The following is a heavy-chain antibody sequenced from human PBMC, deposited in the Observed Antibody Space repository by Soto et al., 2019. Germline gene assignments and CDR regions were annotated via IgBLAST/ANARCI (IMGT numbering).Heavy chain of an antibody. J-gene: IGHJ4*02. CDR1: GFTFTSYA. CDR3: AKLGSGYYTGLYFEY. CDR2: ISGTGRST. V-gene: IGHV3-23*01. Sequence: GSLRLSCAASGFTFTSYALSWVRQAPGKGLEWVSVISGTGRSTYYAESVKGRFTISRDNSMNTLYLQMNSLRAEDTAVYYCAKLGSGYYTGLYFEYWGQGTLVTVSS. D-gene: IGHD3-3*01.